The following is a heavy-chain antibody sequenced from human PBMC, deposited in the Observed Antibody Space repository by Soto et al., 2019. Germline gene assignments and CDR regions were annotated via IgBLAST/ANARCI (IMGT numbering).Heavy chain of an antibody. D-gene: IGHD3-3*01. Sequence: GGSLRLSCAASGFTFSSYTLHWVRQARGKGLEWVALISYDGSNKYYADSVKGRFTISRDNSKNTLYLQMNSLRPEDTALFYCARGPYDFWSGYIADAFDVWGQGTMATVSS. CDR1: GFTFSSYT. J-gene: IGHJ3*01. CDR2: ISYDGSNK. V-gene: IGHV3-30-3*01. CDR3: ARGPYDFWSGYIADAFDV.